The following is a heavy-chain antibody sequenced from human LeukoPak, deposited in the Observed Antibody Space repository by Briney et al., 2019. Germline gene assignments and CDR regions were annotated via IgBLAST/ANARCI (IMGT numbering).Heavy chain of an antibody. Sequence: PGGSLRLSCAASGFTFNNHALTWVRQAPGKGLEWVSAISASGDSTYYADSVKGRFTISRDNSKNTLFLQMNTLRTTAVYYCAKGFNYGSGRYEYYQHWGQGTLVTVSS. D-gene: IGHD3-10*01. CDR3: AKGFNYGSGRYEYYQH. CDR2: ISASGDST. J-gene: IGHJ1*01. V-gene: IGHV3-23*01. CDR1: GFTFNNHA.